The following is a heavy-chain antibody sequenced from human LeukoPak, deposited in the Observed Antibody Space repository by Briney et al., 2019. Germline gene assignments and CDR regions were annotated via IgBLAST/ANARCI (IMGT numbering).Heavy chain of an antibody. CDR2: IYSGDIT. V-gene: IGHV3-53*01. D-gene: IGHD1-26*01. CDR3: TRDSTTFRFGY. CDR1: GFVVSNNY. Sequence: GGSLRLSCSGSGFVVSNNYMSWVRQAPGKGLEWVSIIYSGDITYYADSVKGRFTISRDNSKNMLFLQMNSLRAEDTAVYYCTRDSTTFRFGYWGQGTLVTVSS. J-gene: IGHJ4*02.